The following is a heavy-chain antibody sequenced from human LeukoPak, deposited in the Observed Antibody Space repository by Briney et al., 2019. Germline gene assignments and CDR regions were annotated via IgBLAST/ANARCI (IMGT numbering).Heavy chain of an antibody. Sequence: SETLSLTCTVSGGSISSYYWSWIRQPPGKGLEWIGYIYYSGSTNYNPSLKSRVTISVDTSKNQFSPKLSSVTAADTAVYYCARTDDYVWGSYRAFDAFDIWGQGTMVTVSS. CDR2: IYYSGST. CDR3: ARTDDYVWGSYRAFDAFDI. J-gene: IGHJ3*02. D-gene: IGHD3-16*02. CDR1: GGSISSYY. V-gene: IGHV4-59*01.